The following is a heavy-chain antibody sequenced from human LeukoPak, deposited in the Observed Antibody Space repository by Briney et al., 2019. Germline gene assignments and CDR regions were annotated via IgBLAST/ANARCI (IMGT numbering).Heavy chain of an antibody. CDR3: VRDRNRLLDY. Sequence: SQTLSLTCAISGDSVSSNSVTWNWIGQSPSRCLEWLGRTYYRSKWYNDSAVSVKSRIIINPDTSKNQFSLQLNSVTPEDTAVYYCVRDRNRLLDYWGQGTLVTVSS. CDR1: GDSVSSNSVT. D-gene: IGHD1-14*01. J-gene: IGHJ4*02. V-gene: IGHV6-1*01. CDR2: TYYRSKWYN.